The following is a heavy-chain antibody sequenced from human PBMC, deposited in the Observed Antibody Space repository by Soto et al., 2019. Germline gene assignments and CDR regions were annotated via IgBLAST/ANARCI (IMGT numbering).Heavy chain of an antibody. CDR3: ASTGNYDFWSGYYEYYFDY. CDR2: IYYSGST. D-gene: IGHD3-3*01. CDR1: GGSISSSSYY. J-gene: IGHJ4*02. Sequence: SETLSLTCTVSGGSISSSSYYWGWIRQPPGKGLEWIGSIYYSGSTYYNPSLKSRVTISVDTSKNQSSLKLSSVTAADTAVYYCASTGNYDFWSGYYEYYFDYWGQGTLVTVSS. V-gene: IGHV4-39*01.